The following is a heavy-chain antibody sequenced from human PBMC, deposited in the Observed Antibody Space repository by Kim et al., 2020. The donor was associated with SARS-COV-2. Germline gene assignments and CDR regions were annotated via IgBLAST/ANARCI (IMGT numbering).Heavy chain of an antibody. Sequence: DSVKGRFNISRDNAKNSLYLQMNSLRAEDTAVYYCARHRWFGELIDFDYWGQGTLVTVSS. CDR3: ARHRWFGELIDFDY. D-gene: IGHD3-10*01. V-gene: IGHV3-11*03. J-gene: IGHJ4*02.